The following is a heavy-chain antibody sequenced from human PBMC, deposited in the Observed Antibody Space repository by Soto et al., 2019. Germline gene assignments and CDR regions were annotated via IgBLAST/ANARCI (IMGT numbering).Heavy chain of an antibody. Sequence: SETLSLTCTVSGGSISSGGYYWSWIRQHPGKGLEWIGYIYYSGSTYYNPSLKSRVTISVDTSKNQFSLKLSSVTAADTAVYYCARGAYDSSGYDLAYWGQGTLVTVSS. D-gene: IGHD3-22*01. J-gene: IGHJ4*02. CDR2: IYYSGST. CDR3: ARGAYDSSGYDLAY. V-gene: IGHV4-31*03. CDR1: GGSISSGGYY.